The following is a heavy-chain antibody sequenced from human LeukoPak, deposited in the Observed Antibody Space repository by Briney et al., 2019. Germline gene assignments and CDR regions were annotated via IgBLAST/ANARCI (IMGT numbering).Heavy chain of an antibody. CDR3: ARDYYYDSSGYPDY. CDR2: ISYDGSNK. D-gene: IGHD3-22*01. CDR1: GFTFRSAA. J-gene: IGHJ4*02. V-gene: IGHV3-30-3*01. Sequence: GGSLRLSCAASGFTFRSAAMTWVRQAPGKGLEWVTIISYDGSNKYYADSVKGRFTISRDNSKNTLYLQMNSLRAEDTAVYYCARDYYYDSSGYPDYWGQGILVTVSS.